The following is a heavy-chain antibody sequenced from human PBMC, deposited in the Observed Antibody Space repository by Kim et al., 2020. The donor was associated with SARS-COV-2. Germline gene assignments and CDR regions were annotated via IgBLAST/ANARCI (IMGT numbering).Heavy chain of an antibody. CDR2: IYYSGST. D-gene: IGHD6-13*01. J-gene: IGHJ5*02. Sequence: SETLSLTCTVSGGSISSGGYYWSWIRQHPGKGLEWIGYIYYSGSTYYNPSLKSRVTISVDTSKNQFSLKLSSVTAADTAVYYCARENNSSWYSNWFDPWGQGTLVTVSS. CDR1: GGSISSGGYY. V-gene: IGHV4-31*03. CDR3: ARENNSSWYSNWFDP.